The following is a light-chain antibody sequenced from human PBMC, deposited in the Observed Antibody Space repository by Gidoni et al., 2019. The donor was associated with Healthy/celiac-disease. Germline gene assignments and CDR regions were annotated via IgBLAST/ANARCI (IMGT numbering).Light chain of an antibody. Sequence: DIQMTPSPSSLSASVGDRVTITCRASQSISSYLNWYQQKPGKAPKLLIYAASSLQSEVPSRFSGSGSGTDFTLTISSLQPEDFATYYCQQSYSTPLTFGGGTKVEIK. CDR2: AAS. V-gene: IGKV1-39*01. J-gene: IGKJ4*01. CDR1: QSISSY. CDR3: QQSYSTPLT.